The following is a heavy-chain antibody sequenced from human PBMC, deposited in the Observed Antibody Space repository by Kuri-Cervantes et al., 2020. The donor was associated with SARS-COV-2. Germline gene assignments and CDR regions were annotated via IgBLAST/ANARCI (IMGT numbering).Heavy chain of an antibody. V-gene: IGHV3-21*05. D-gene: IGHD6-13*01. CDR2: ISCSSSYI. CDR3: ARYAAGFDY. J-gene: IGHJ4*02. Sequence: AESLSLSCAASGFSFSYYGMRWVRQAPGKGLEWVAYISCSSSYIYYADSVKGRFTISRDNAKNTLYLQMNSLRAEDTAVYYCARYAAGFDYWGQGTLVTVSS. CDR1: GFSFSYYG.